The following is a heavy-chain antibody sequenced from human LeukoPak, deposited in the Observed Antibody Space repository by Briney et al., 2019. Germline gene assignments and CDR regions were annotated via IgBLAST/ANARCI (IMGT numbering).Heavy chain of an antibody. CDR3: ASLYDSTGFCFDY. CDR1: GFRFSDYY. D-gene: IGHD3-22*01. V-gene: IGHV3-11*01. CDR2: ISGSGDAI. J-gene: IGHJ4*02. Sequence: PEGSLRLSCVVSGFRFSDYYMSWIRQTPGKGLELISYISGSGDAIYYTDSVKGRFTISRDNAKNSLYLQLDNLSAEDTAFYYCASLYDSTGFCFDYWGQGALVTVS.